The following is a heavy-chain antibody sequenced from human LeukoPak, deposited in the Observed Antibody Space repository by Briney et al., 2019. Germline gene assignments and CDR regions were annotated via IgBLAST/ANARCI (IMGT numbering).Heavy chain of an antibody. CDR1: VFTFSSYA. D-gene: IGHD3-10*02. CDR2: ISGSGGST. CDR3: AQGNRDYVRWYYFDY. J-gene: IGHJ4*02. Sequence: GGSLRLSCAASVFTFSSYAMSWVRQAPGKGLEWVSAISGSGGSTYYADSVKGRFTISRDNSKNTLYLQMNSLRAEDTAVYYCAQGNRDYVRWYYFDYWGQGTLVTVSS. V-gene: IGHV3-23*01.